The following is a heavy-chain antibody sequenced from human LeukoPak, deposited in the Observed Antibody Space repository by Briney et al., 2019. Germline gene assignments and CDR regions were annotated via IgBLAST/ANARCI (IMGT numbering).Heavy chain of an antibody. J-gene: IGHJ4*02. CDR3: ARGGWYNY. CDR1: GGSFSGYY. D-gene: IGHD1-1*01. Sequence: SETLSLTCAVYGGSFSGYYWSWIRQPPGKGLEWIGEINHSGSTNYNPSLKSRVTISVDTSKNQFSLKLSSVTAADTGVYYCARGGWYNYWGQGTLVTVSS. CDR2: INHSGST. V-gene: IGHV4-34*01.